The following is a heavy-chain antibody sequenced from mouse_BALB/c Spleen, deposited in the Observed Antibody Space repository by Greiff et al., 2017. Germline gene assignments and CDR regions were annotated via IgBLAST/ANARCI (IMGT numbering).Heavy chain of an antibody. V-gene: IGHV1-7*01. CDR1: GYTFTSYW. J-gene: IGHJ3*01. D-gene: IGHD2-1*01. CDR2: INPSTGYT. CDR3: ARNDYGSRFAY. Sequence: QVQLKQSEAELAKPGASVKMSCKASGYTFTSYWMHWVKQRPGQGLEWIGYINPSTGYTEYNQKFKDKATLTADKSSSTAYMQLSSLTSEDSAVYYCARNDYGSRFAYWGQGTLVTVSA.